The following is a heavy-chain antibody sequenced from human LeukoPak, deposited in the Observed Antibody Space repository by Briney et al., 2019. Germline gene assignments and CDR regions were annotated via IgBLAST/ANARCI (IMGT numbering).Heavy chain of an antibody. Sequence: SETLPLTCTVSGGSISSSSYSWGWIRQPPGKGLEWIGSIYYSGSTYYNPSLKSRVTISVDTSKNQFSLKLSSVTAADTAVYYCARHGGGFWSGYYQYGMDVWGQGTTVTVSS. CDR3: ARHGGGFWSGYYQYGMDV. CDR2: IYYSGST. D-gene: IGHD3-3*01. J-gene: IGHJ6*02. CDR1: GGSISSSSYS. V-gene: IGHV4-39*01.